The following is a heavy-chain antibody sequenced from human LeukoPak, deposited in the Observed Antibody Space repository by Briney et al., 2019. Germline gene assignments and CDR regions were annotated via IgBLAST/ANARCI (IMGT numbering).Heavy chain of an antibody. CDR3: ARDGRGAVAGFDY. D-gene: IGHD6-19*01. CDR1: GFSFSTYS. Sequence: PGGSLRLSCVASGFSFSTYSMNWVRQAPGKGLEWVSSISSSSSYKYYADSVKGRFTISRDNAKNSPYLQMSSLRAEDMAVYYCARDGRGAVAGFDYWGQGTLVTVSS. CDR2: ISSSSSYK. V-gene: IGHV3-21*01. J-gene: IGHJ4*02.